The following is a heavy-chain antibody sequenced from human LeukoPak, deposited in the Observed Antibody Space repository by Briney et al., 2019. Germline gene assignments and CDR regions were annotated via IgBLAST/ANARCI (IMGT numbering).Heavy chain of an antibody. V-gene: IGHV3-23*01. D-gene: IGHD2-2*01. J-gene: IGHJ4*02. CDR3: AKRRIRDCSSTSCLDY. CDR1: GFTFSSYA. Sequence: AGGSLRLSCAASGFTFSSYAMSWVRQAPGKGLEWVSAINHSGGSTYYADSVKGRFTISRDNSKNTLYLQMNSLRAEDTAVYYCAKRRIRDCSSTSCLDYWGQGTLVTVSS. CDR2: INHSGGST.